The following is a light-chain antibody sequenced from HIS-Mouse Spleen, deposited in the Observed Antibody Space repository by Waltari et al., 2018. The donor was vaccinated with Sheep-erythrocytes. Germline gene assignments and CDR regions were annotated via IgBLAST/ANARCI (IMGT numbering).Light chain of an antibody. V-gene: IGLV3-1*01. CDR1: KLGDKY. CDR2: HES. Sequence: SYELTQPPSVSVSPGQTASITCSGDKLGDKYACWYQQKPGQSPVLVIYHESKRPSGIPERFSGSNSGNTATLTISGTQAMDEADYYCQAWDSSIVVFGGGTKLTVL. J-gene: IGLJ2*01. CDR3: QAWDSSIVV.